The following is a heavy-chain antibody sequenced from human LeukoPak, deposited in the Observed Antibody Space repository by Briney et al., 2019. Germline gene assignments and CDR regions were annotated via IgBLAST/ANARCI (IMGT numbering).Heavy chain of an antibody. CDR3: ARVPKYGSGWWYFDY. CDR2: ISSNGGST. J-gene: IGHJ4*02. D-gene: IGHD6-19*01. CDR1: GFTFSSYA. V-gene: IGHV3-64*01. Sequence: GGSLRLSCAASGFTFSSYAMHWVRQAPGKGLEYVSAISSNGGSTYYANSVKGRFTISRDNSKNTLYLQMGSLRAEDMAVYYCARVPKYGSGWWYFDYWGQGTLVTVSS.